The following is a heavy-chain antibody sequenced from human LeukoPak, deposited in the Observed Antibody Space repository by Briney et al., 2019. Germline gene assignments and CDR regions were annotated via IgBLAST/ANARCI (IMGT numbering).Heavy chain of an antibody. V-gene: IGHV4-39*01. CDR2: IYYSGST. D-gene: IGHD2-2*01. Sequence: SETLSLTCTVSGGSISSGGYYWSWIRQHPGKGLEWIGYIYYSGSTYYNPSLKSRVTLSVDTSKNQFSLKLTSAPASDTAIYYCARHFSNGFDIWGRGTMVTVSS. CDR1: GGSISSGGYY. CDR3: ARHFSNGFDI. J-gene: IGHJ3*02.